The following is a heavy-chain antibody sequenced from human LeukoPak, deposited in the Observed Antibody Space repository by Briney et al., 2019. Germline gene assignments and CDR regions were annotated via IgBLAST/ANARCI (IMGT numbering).Heavy chain of an antibody. V-gene: IGHV3-53*01. CDR1: GFTVSSNY. CDR3: ETTKLWLAFDS. Sequence: GGSLRLSCAASGFTVSSNYIYMSWVPQAPGKGLEWVSVIYNGDNTNYADSVKGRFTISRDNSKNTLYLHMNSLRAEDTAVYYCETTKLWLAFDSWGQGTLVTVSS. CDR2: IYNGDNT. J-gene: IGHJ4*02. D-gene: IGHD6-19*01.